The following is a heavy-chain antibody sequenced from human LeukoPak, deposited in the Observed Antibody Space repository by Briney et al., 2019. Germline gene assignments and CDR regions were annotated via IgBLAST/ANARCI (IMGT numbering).Heavy chain of an antibody. CDR3: ARGFDDSSGYYYFDY. Sequence: SVKVSCKASGGTFSSYAISWVRQAPGQGLEWMGRIIPILGIANYAQKFQGRVTITADKSTSTAYMERSSLRSEDTAVYYCARGFDDSSGYYYFDYWGQGTLVTVSS. J-gene: IGHJ4*02. CDR1: GGTFSSYA. V-gene: IGHV1-69*04. D-gene: IGHD3-22*01. CDR2: IIPILGIA.